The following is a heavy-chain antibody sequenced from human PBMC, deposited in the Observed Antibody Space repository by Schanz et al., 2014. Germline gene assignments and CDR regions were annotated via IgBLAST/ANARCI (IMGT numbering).Heavy chain of an antibody. Sequence: EVQLVESGGGLVQPGGSLRLSCAASGITFSDYAMSWVRQAPGKGLEWVSTIASGGSHTFYADSVTGRFTISGDNSNHTLYLQMNSLRADDTAVYYCAKELYSGSHYGWFDPWGQGTLVTVSS. D-gene: IGHD1-26*01. J-gene: IGHJ5*02. V-gene: IGHV3-23*04. CDR1: GITFSDYA. CDR2: IASGGSHT. CDR3: AKELYSGSHYGWFDP.